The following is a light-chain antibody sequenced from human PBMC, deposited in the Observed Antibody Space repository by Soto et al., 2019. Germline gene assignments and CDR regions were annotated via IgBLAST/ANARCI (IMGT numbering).Light chain of an antibody. V-gene: IGLV1-47*01. CDR2: RND. CDR3: AAWDDSLSAAV. CDR1: TSNIGNFF. J-gene: IGLJ2*01. Sequence: QSVLTQPPSASGTPGQRVTLSCSGSTSNIGNFFVYWYQQLPGTAPKLLIYRNDQRPSGVPDRFSGSKSGTSASLAISGLRSDDEADYYCAAWDDSLSAAVFGGGTKLTVL.